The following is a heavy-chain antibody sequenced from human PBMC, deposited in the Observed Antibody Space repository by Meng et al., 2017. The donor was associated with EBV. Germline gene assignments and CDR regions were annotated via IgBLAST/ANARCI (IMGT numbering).Heavy chain of an antibody. Sequence: EVPLGGSGGGLVQAGGALRLSCAASGFTFSSYWMHWVRQAPGKGLVWVSRINSDGSSTSYADSVKGRFTISRDNAKNTLYLQMNSLRAEDTAVYYCARGGGYSSSWYPDWGQGTLVTVSS. CDR2: INSDGSST. V-gene: IGHV3-74*01. J-gene: IGHJ4*02. CDR3: ARGGGYSSSWYPD. D-gene: IGHD6-13*01. CDR1: GFTFSSYW.